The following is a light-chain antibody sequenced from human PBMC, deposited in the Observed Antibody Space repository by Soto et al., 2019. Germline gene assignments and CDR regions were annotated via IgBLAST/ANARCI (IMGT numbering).Light chain of an antibody. V-gene: IGKV3-15*01. J-gene: IGKJ1*01. Sequence: IGVSQSPATLSVSLGEGVTLSCSASQRVSSKLAWYQQQPRQAPRLLLYGASSSATGIPPTFSGSGSGTEYSLIISSLQSEDAVVSYCRQYNSWLWTFGQGTKVDIK. CDR1: QRVSSK. CDR2: GAS. CDR3: RQYNSWLWT.